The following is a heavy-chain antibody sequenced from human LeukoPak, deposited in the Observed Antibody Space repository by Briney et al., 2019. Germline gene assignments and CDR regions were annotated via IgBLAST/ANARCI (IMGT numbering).Heavy chain of an antibody. CDR3: AHGSMYQLDY. CDR1: GFSFSSHG. CDR2: IIGGAGGT. J-gene: IGHJ4*02. Sequence: PGGSLRLSCAASGFSFSSHGMSWVRQAPGKGLEWVSGIIGGAGGTYYADSVKGRFTISRDNAKNTLYLQMNSLRAEDTAVYYCAHGSMYQLDYWGQGTPVTVSS. D-gene: IGHD2-2*01. V-gene: IGHV3-23*01.